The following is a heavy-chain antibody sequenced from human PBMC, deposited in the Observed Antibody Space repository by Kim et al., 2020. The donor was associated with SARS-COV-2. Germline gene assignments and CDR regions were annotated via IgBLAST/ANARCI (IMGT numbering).Heavy chain of an antibody. D-gene: IGHD2-21*02. J-gene: IGHJ1*01. Sequence: ASVKVSCKASGYTFTSYGISWVRQAPGQGLEWMGWISAYNGNTNYAQKLQGRVTMTTDTSTSTAYMELRSLRSDDTAVYYCARSQHIVVVTANRAEYFQHWGQGTLVTVSS. CDR1: GYTFTSYG. CDR3: ARSQHIVVVTANRAEYFQH. CDR2: ISAYNGNT. V-gene: IGHV1-18*04.